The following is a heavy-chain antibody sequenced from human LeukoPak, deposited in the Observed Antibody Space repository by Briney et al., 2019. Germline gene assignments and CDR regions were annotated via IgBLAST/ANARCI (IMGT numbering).Heavy chain of an antibody. Sequence: SQTLSLTCTVSGGSISSGGYYWSWIRQPPGKGLEWIGYIYHSGSTYYNPSLKSRVTISVDTSKNQFSLKLSSVTAADTAVYYCARQPPYFDFWSGPPPYYMDVWGKGTTVTVSS. V-gene: IGHV4-30-2*03. D-gene: IGHD3-3*01. J-gene: IGHJ6*03. CDR3: ARQPPYFDFWSGPPPYYMDV. CDR1: GGSISSGGYY. CDR2: IYHSGST.